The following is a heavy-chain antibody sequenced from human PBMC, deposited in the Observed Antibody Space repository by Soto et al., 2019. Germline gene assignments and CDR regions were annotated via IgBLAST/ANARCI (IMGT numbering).Heavy chain of an antibody. D-gene: IGHD3-16*01. Sequence: WTWIRQHPGKGLEWLGYIYSSWCTKYHPSLESRVTMALDTSKNLFSLRLMSVTAADTAVYYCVTNRGDYDASFFARWGQGTQVTISS. J-gene: IGHJ4*02. CDR2: IYSSWCT. CDR3: VTNRGDYDASFFAR. V-gene: IGHV4-31*02.